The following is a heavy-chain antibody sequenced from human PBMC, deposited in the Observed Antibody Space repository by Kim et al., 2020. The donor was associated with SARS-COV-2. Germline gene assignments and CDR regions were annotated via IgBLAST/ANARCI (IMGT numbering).Heavy chain of an antibody. V-gene: IGHV3-33*01. CDR3: ARDLDSSGYLAY. CDR2: IWYDGSNK. J-gene: IGHJ4*02. CDR1: GFTFSSYG. Sequence: GGSLRLSCAASGFTFSSYGMHWVRQAPGKGLEWVAVIWYDGSNKYYADSVKGRFTISRDNSKNTLYLQMNSLRAEDTAVYHCARDLDSSGYLAYWGQGTLVTVSS. D-gene: IGHD3-22*01.